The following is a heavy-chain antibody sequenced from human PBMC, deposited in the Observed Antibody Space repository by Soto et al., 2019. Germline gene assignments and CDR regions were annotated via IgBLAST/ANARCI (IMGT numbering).Heavy chain of an antibody. CDR3: ARDPTTVVIEEYYFDY. CDR2: IYPGDSDT. CDR1: GYSFTSYW. D-gene: IGHD4-17*01. J-gene: IGHJ4*02. Sequence: TGESLKISCKGSGYSFTSYWIGWVRQMPGKGLEWMGIIYPGDSDTRYSPSFQGQVTISADKSISTAYLQWSSLRASDTAMYYCARDPTTVVIEEYYFDYWGQGTLVTVSS. V-gene: IGHV5-51*01.